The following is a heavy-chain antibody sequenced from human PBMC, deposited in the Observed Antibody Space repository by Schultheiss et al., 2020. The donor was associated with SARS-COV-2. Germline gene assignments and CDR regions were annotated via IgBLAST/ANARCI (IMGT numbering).Heavy chain of an antibody. J-gene: IGHJ6*02. CDR3: ARDVHMLGVLRQGYYYGMDV. CDR1: GFTFDDYA. Sequence: SLKLSCAASGFTFDDYAMHWVRQAPGKGLEWVAVISYDGSNKYYADSVKGRFTISRDNAKNTLYLQMNSLRAEDTAVYYCARDVHMLGVLRQGYYYGMDVWGQGTTVTVSS. D-gene: IGHD1-26*01. V-gene: IGHV3-30-3*01. CDR2: ISYDGSNK.